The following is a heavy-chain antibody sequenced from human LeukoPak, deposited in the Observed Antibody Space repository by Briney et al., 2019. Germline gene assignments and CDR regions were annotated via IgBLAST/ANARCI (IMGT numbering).Heavy chain of an antibody. J-gene: IGHJ3*02. CDR3: AREVFAAAGTRAFDI. CDR1: GFTVSSNY. Sequence: GGSLRLSCAASGFTVSSNYMSWVRQAPGEGLEWVSVIYSGGSTYYADSVKGRFTISRDNSKNTLYLQMNSLRAEDTAVYYCAREVFAAAGTRAFDIWGQGTMVTVSS. CDR2: IYSGGST. V-gene: IGHV3-66*01. D-gene: IGHD6-13*01.